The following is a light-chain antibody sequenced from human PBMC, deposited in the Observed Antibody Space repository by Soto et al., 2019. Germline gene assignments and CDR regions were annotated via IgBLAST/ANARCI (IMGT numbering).Light chain of an antibody. V-gene: IGKV3-15*01. CDR3: LQYNKWTPFT. Sequence: EIVMTQSPATLSVSPGEGATLSCRASQNVNNKLAWYQQKPGQPPRLLIYDASTRATGIPARFSGSGSGTEFTLTINSLQSEDFAVYYCLQYNKWTPFTFGPGTKVDIK. J-gene: IGKJ3*01. CDR1: QNVNNK. CDR2: DAS.